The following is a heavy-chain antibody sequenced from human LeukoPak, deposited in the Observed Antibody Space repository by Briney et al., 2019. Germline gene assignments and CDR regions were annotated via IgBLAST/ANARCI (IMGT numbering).Heavy chain of an antibody. D-gene: IGHD1/OR15-1a*01. Sequence: GGSLRLSCAASGFIFSKYWMRWVRPAPGKGLEWVANIRPDGSEEYYVDSLKGRFTISRDNARNSLYLQVNSLRAEDTAVYSCARFGITATLDVWGKGTTVTVSS. CDR3: ARFGITATLDV. V-gene: IGHV3-7*01. CDR2: IRPDGSEE. CDR1: GFIFSKYW. J-gene: IGHJ6*04.